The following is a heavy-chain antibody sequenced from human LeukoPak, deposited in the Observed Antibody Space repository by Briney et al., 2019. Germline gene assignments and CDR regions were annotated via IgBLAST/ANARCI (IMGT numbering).Heavy chain of an antibody. CDR2: IYHSGST. V-gene: IGHV4-38-2*02. CDR3: ARGDGYNPLDY. J-gene: IGHJ4*02. D-gene: IGHD5-24*01. CDR1: GGSISSYY. Sequence: SETLSLTCTVSGGSISSYYWGWIRQPPGKGLEWIGSIYHSGSTYYNPSLKSRVTISVDTSKNQFSLKLSSVTAADTAVYYCARGDGYNPLDYWGQGTLVTVSS.